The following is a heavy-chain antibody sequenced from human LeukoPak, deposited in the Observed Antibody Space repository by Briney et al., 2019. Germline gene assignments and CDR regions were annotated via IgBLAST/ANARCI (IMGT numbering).Heavy chain of an antibody. D-gene: IGHD3-3*01. CDR2: ISSSSSYI. Sequence: GGSLRLSCAASGFTFSSYSMNWVRQAPGKGLEWVSSISSSSSYIYYADSVKGRFTISRDNAKNSLYLQMNSLRAEDTAVYYCAREFRYDFWFYYGMDVWGQGTTVTVSS. CDR1: GFTFSSYS. CDR3: AREFRYDFWFYYGMDV. V-gene: IGHV3-21*01. J-gene: IGHJ6*02.